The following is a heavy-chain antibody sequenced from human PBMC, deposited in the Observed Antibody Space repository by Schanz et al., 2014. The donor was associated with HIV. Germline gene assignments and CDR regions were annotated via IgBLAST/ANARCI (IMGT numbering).Heavy chain of an antibody. CDR1: GYLFTNYG. CDR2: IIPFTGSS. Sequence: QVQLVQSGAEVKKPGASVKVSCKTSGYLFTNYGVNWVRQAPGQGPVWMGAIIPFTGSSNYAQEFQGRVTITADDSTSTAYMDLSSLTSEDTAVYYCAREKGVGTATLDAFDIWGQGTMVTVSS. J-gene: IGHJ3*02. CDR3: AREKGVGTATLDAFDI. D-gene: IGHD1-26*01. V-gene: IGHV1-69*13.